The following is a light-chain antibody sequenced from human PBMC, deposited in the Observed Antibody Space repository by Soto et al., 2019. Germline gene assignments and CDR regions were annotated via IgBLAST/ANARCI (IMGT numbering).Light chain of an antibody. CDR3: QSYDSRRSGCV. J-gene: IGLJ1*01. Sequence: QSVLTQPPSVSGAPGQRVTISCSGSSSNIGTDYDVHWYQQLPGTAPKLLIYGNSNRPSGVPDRSSGSKSGTSASLAITGLQAEDEADYYCQSYDSRRSGCVFGTGTKVTVL. V-gene: IGLV1-40*01. CDR2: GNS. CDR1: SSNIGTDYD.